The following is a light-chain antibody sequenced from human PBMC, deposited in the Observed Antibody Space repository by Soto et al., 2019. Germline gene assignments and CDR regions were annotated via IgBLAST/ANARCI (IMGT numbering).Light chain of an antibody. V-gene: IGLV2-14*01. CDR3: GSYSGRYTFV. J-gene: IGLJ1*01. Sequence: QSVLTQPASMSGSPGQSITISCTGTSSDVGAYNYVSWYQQHPGQAPKLMIFEVSDRPSGVSNRFSGSKSGNTASLTISGLQPEDEADYYCGSYSGRYTFVFGTGTKLTVL. CDR2: EVS. CDR1: SSDVGAYNY.